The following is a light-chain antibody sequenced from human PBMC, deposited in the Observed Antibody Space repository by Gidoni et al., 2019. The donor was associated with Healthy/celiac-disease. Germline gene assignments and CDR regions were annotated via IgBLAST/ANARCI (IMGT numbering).Light chain of an antibody. Sequence: ERVMTQSPAPLSVSPGERATLSCRASQSVSSNLAWYQQKPGQAPRLLIYGASTRATGIPARFSGSGSGTEFTLTISSLPSEDFAVYYCQQYNNWPLYTFGQXTKLEIK. CDR3: QQYNNWPLYT. CDR2: GAS. CDR1: QSVSSN. V-gene: IGKV3-15*01. J-gene: IGKJ2*01.